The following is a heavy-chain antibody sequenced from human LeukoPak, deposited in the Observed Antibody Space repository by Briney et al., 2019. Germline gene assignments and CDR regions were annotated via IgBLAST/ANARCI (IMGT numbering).Heavy chain of an antibody. D-gene: IGHD2-15*01. J-gene: IGHJ5*02. CDR2: ISESGST. V-gene: IGHV4-39*01. Sequence: SETLSLTCTLSGDSISTSIYYWGWIRQPPGKGMEWIGSISESGSTYYSPSLKSRVTISVDTSKNQFSLKLRSVTAADTAVYYCARHHLPGECCSGRNCYWLLGWFDPWGQGTLVTVSS. CDR3: ARHHLPGECCSGRNCYWLLGWFDP. CDR1: GDSISTSIYY.